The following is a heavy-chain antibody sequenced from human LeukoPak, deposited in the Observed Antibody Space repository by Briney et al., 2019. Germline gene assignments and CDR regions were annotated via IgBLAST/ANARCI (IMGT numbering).Heavy chain of an antibody. CDR1: GGSISSYY. J-gene: IGHJ4*02. V-gene: IGHV4-59*01. CDR2: IYYSGST. CDR3: ARDRRTFDY. Sequence: SETLSLTCTVSGGSISSYYWSWIRQPPGKGLEWIGCIYYSGSTNYNPSLKSRVTISVDTSKNQFSLKLSSVTAADTAVYYCARDRRTFDYWGQGTLVTVSS.